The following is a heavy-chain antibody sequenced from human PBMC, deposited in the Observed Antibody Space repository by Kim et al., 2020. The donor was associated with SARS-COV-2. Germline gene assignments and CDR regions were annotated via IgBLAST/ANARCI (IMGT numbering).Heavy chain of an antibody. CDR3: AKDKNADYRYGMDV. D-gene: IGHD4-17*01. CDR2: IYRGGTNT. J-gene: IGHJ6*02. CDR1: EFTFSTYA. V-gene: IGHV3-23*03. Sequence: GGSLRLSCAASEFTFSTYAMSWVRQALGKGLDWVSVIYRGGTNTYYADSVKGRFTISRDDSKNTLYLQMNSLRAEDTAVYYCAKDKNADYRYGMDVWGQGTSVTVSS.